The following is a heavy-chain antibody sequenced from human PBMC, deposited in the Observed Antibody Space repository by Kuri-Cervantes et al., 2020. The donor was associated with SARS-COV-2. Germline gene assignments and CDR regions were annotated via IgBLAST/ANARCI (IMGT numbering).Heavy chain of an antibody. D-gene: IGHD6-19*01. CDR2: INPDGSYT. CDR3: ARGPSQFNYYYYYGMDV. V-gene: IGHV3-74*01. J-gene: IGHJ6*02. CDR1: GFTVSSNY. Sequence: ETLSLTCAASGFTVSSNYMSWVRQAPGKGLVWVSRINPDGSYTNNADSVKGRFTISRDNAKNSLYLQMNSLRAEDTAVYYCARGPSQFNYYYYYGMDVWGQGTTVTVSS.